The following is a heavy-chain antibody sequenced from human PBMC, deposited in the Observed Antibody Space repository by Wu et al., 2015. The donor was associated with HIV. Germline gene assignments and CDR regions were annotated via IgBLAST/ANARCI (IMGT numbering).Heavy chain of an antibody. V-gene: IGHV1-2*02. Sequence: QVQLMAGLGREVRKPGASVRVSCKTSGYNFVDNYIHWVRQAPGQGLEWMGWINPNSGGSRSPQKFQGRVSMTRDTSINTVYLELTRLQFDDTAIYYCTKDYGIVGSTLPEYFQHWGRGTLVTVSS. CDR2: INPNSGGS. D-gene: IGHD1-26*01. CDR3: TKDYGIVGSTLPEYFQH. J-gene: IGHJ1*01. CDR1: GYNFVDNY.